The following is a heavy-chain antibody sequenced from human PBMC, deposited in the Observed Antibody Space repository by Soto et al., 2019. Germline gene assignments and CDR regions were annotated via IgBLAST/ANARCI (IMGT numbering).Heavy chain of an antibody. CDR1: GGSISSYY. CDR3: ARVSSSIAARFNWFAP. Sequence: SETLSLTCTVSGGSISSYYWSWIRQPPGKGLEWIGYIYYSGSTNYTPSLKSRVTISVDTSKNQFSLKLRSVTAADTAVYYCARVSSSIAARFNWFAPWGQGTLVTVSS. J-gene: IGHJ5*02. D-gene: IGHD6-6*01. CDR2: IYYSGST. V-gene: IGHV4-59*01.